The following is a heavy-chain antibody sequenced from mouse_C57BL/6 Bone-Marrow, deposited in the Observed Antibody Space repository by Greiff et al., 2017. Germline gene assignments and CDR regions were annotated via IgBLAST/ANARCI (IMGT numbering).Heavy chain of an antibody. V-gene: IGHV1-4*01. Sequence: QVQLQQSGAELARPGASVKMSCKASGYTFTSYTMHWVKQRPGQGLEWIGYINPSSGYTKYNQKFKDKATLTADKSSSTAYMQLSSLTSEDSAVYYCARQNYYYAMDYWGQGTTGTVSS. CDR3: ARQNYYYAMDY. D-gene: IGHD1-1*01. J-gene: IGHJ4*01. CDR2: INPSSGYT. CDR1: GYTFTSYT.